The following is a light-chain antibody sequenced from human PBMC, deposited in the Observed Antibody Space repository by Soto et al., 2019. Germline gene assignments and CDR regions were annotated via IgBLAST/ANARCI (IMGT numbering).Light chain of an antibody. Sequence: QSALTQPPSASGSPGQSVAISCTGTASDIGGYTFVSWYQQHPGKAPKLLIYDVNKRPSGVPDRFSGSKSGNTASLTVSGLLAEDEADYYCSAHGGTNPYVFGTGTQLTVL. V-gene: IGLV2-8*01. CDR1: ASDIGGYTF. CDR2: DVN. J-gene: IGLJ1*01. CDR3: SAHGGTNPYV.